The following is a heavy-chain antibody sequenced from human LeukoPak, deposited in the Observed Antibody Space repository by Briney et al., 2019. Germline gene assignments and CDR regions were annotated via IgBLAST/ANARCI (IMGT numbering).Heavy chain of an antibody. D-gene: IGHD6-13*01. V-gene: IGHV1-8*01. Sequence: ASVRVSCKASGYTFTNYDINWVRQATGQGLEWMGWMNPNSGNTGYAQKFQGRVTMTRNTSISTAYMELSSLRSEDTAVYYCARGRIRPGTFDYWGQGTLVTVSS. CDR3: ARGRIRPGTFDY. CDR1: GYTFTNYD. CDR2: MNPNSGNT. J-gene: IGHJ4*02.